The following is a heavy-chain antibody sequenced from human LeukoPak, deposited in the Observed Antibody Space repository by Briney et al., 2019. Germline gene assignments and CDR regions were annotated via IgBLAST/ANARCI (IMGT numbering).Heavy chain of an antibody. CDR3: ARDPYSGTYGNTYYYYMDV. Sequence: GGSLRLSCAASGFTFSSYAMSWVRQAPGKGLEWVSAISGSGGSTYYADSVKGRFTISRDNARNSLYLQMNSLRVEDTAVYYCARDPYSGTYGNTYYYYMDVWGKGTTVTISS. CDR1: GFTFSSYA. D-gene: IGHD1-26*01. J-gene: IGHJ6*03. V-gene: IGHV3-23*01. CDR2: ISGSGGST.